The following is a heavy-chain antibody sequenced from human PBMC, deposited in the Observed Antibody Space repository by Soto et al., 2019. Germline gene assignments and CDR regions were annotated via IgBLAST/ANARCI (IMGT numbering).Heavy chain of an antibody. Sequence: PGGSLRLSCAASGFTFSSHTMHWVRQAPGKGLEWLSLMSHDGNIKFYADSVKGRFTISRDNSKNTLYLQMNSLRAEDTAVYYCARMAPPIDYWGQGTLVTVSS. J-gene: IGHJ4*02. D-gene: IGHD5-12*01. CDR1: GFTFSSHT. CDR3: ARMAPPIDY. V-gene: IGHV3-30-3*01. CDR2: MSHDGNIK.